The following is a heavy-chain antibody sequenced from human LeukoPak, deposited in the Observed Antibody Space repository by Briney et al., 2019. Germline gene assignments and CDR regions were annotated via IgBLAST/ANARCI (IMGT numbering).Heavy chain of an antibody. CDR3: ARGVEAAAGTIYFDY. Sequence: GASVKVPCKATGGTLSSYAISWVRQAPGQGLEWMGGIIPIFGTANYAQKFQGRVTITADKSTSTAYMELSSLRSEDTAVYYCARGVEAAAGTIYFDYWGQGTLVTVSS. J-gene: IGHJ4*02. D-gene: IGHD6-13*01. CDR2: IIPIFGTA. CDR1: GGTLSSYA. V-gene: IGHV1-69*06.